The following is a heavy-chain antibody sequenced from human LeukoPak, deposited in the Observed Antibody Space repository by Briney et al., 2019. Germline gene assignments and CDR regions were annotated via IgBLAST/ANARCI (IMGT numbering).Heavy chain of an antibody. Sequence: GGSLRLSCAASGFTFSSYWMSWVRQAPGKGLEWVANIKQDGSEKYYVDSVKGRFTISKDNAKNSLYLQMNSLRVEDTAVYYCARVVFPSRVSDYWGQGNLVTVSS. CDR1: GFTFSSYW. CDR3: ARVVFPSRVSDY. D-gene: IGHD2-21*01. CDR2: IKQDGSEK. V-gene: IGHV3-7*01. J-gene: IGHJ4*02.